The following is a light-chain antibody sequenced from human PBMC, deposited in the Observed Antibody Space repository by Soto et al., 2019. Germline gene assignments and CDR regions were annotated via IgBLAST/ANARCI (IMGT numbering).Light chain of an antibody. CDR1: QSISSY. CDR3: QQSYSPPRLT. CDR2: AAS. Sequence: DIQMTQSPSSLSASVGDRVTITCRASQSISSYLNWYQQKPGKAPKLLIYAASSLQSGVPSRLGGSGYGTDFTLTISSLQHEDFATYYCQQSYSPPRLTFGGGTKVEIK. J-gene: IGKJ4*01. V-gene: IGKV1-39*01.